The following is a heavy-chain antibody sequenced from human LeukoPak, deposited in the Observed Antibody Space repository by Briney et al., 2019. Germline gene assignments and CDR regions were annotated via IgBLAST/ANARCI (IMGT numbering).Heavy chain of an antibody. CDR1: GFTFSSHA. Sequence: GGSLRLSCAASGFTFSSHAMSWVRQAPGEGLEWVSGISGSGGGSYYADSVKGRFTISRDNSKNTLYLQMNSLRAEDTAVYYCAKGGRGMTMVTTDAFDVWGQGTVVTVSS. CDR2: ISGSGGGS. J-gene: IGHJ3*01. D-gene: IGHD4/OR15-4a*01. CDR3: AKGGRGMTMVTTDAFDV. V-gene: IGHV3-23*01.